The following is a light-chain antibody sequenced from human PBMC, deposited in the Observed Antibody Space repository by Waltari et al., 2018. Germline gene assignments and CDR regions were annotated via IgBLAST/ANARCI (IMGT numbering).Light chain of an antibody. CDR2: WAS. Sequence: DIVMTKSPDSLAVSLGARATINSKSSQSLLYNSNDKNYLAWYQQKPGQPPKLLIYWASTRHSGVPDRFSGSGSATDFTLTISSLQAEDVAVYYCQQYYSRRTFGQGTKVEIK. CDR3: QQYYSRRT. V-gene: IGKV4-1*01. J-gene: IGKJ1*01. CDR1: QSLLYNSNDKNY.